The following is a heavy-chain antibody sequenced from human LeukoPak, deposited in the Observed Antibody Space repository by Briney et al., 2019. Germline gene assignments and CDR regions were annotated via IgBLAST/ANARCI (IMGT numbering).Heavy chain of an antibody. J-gene: IGHJ5*02. CDR2: IYTSGST. D-gene: IGHD3-22*01. V-gene: IGHV4-39*07. Sequence: PSETLSLTCTVSGGSISSSGYYWGWLRQPPGKGLEWIGRIYTSGSTNYNPSLKSRVTMSVDTSKNQFSLKLSSVTAADTAVYYCARDWDPYYDGSGWFDPWGQGTLVTVSS. CDR1: GGSISSSGYY. CDR3: ARDWDPYYDGSGWFDP.